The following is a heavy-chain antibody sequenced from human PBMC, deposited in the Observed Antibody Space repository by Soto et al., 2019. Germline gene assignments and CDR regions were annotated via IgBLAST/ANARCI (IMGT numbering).Heavy chain of an antibody. J-gene: IGHJ3*02. D-gene: IGHD3-22*01. CDR2: IKQDGSEK. V-gene: IGHV3-7*01. Sequence: GVSLRLSCAASGFTFSSYWMSWVRQAPGKGLEWVANIKQDGSEKYYVDSVKGRFTISRDNAKNSLYLQMNSLRAEDTAVYYCASLRGYDSSGYYYPGGAFDIWGQGTMVT. CDR1: GFTFSSYW. CDR3: ASLRGYDSSGYYYPGGAFDI.